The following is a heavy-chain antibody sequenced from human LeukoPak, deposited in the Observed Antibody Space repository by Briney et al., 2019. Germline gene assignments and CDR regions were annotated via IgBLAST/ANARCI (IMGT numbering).Heavy chain of an antibody. Sequence: PSQSLSLTCTVSGGSISSGGNYWSWIRQPPGKGLEWIGYMYYSGSPNYNPSLKSRVTVSVDTSKNQFSLKLSSVTAADTAVYYCARLMTTVILGAFDIWGHGAMVTVSS. V-gene: IGHV4-61*08. CDR3: ARLMTTVILGAFDI. D-gene: IGHD4-11*01. CDR2: MYYSGSP. CDR1: GGSISSGGNY. J-gene: IGHJ3*02.